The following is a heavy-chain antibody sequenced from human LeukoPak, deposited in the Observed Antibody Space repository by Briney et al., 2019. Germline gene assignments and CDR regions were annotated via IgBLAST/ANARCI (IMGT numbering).Heavy chain of an antibody. CDR2: INPSGGST. CDR3: ARVSSSGWYMGGTNAYYFDY. CDR1: GYTFTSYY. J-gene: IGHJ4*02. V-gene: IGHV1-46*01. Sequence: GASVTVSCKASGYTFTSYYMHWVRQAPGQGLEWMGIINPSGGSTSYAQKFQGRVTMTRDMSTSTVYMELSSLRSEDTAVYYCARVSSSGWYMGGTNAYYFDYWGQGTLVTVSS. D-gene: IGHD6-19*01.